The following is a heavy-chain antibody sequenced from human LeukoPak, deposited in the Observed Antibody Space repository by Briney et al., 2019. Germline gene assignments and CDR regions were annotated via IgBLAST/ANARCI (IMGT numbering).Heavy chain of an antibody. J-gene: IGHJ3*02. CDR2: ISSSGGTT. V-gene: IGHV3-23*01. CDR1: GFTFSNYD. CDR3: AKDHVPGDGYFTYDI. Sequence: GGSVRLSCAASGFTFSNYDVSWVRQAPGRGLEWVSGISSSGGTTYYVDSVKGRFTIARDSSKNTLYLQMNSLRAEDTAVYYCAKDHVPGDGYFTYDICGQGTMVTVSS. D-gene: IGHD2/OR15-2a*01.